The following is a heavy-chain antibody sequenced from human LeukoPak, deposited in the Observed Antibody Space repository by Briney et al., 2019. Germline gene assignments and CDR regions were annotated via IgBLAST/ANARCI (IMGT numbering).Heavy chain of an antibody. Sequence: PGGSLRLSCAASGFTFSSYSMNWVRQAPGKGLEWVSSISSSSSYIYYADSVKGRFTISRDNSKNTLYLQMNSLRAEDTAVYYCAKDMKPQYYYDSRGYYYFDYWGQGTLVTVSS. V-gene: IGHV3-21*04. J-gene: IGHJ4*02. CDR2: ISSSSSYI. D-gene: IGHD3-22*01. CDR3: AKDMKPQYYYDSRGYYYFDY. CDR1: GFTFSSYS.